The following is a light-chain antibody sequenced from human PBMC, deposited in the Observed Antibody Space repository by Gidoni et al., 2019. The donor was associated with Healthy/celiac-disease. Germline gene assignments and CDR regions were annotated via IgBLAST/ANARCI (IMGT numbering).Light chain of an antibody. CDR3: CSYAGSLVV. J-gene: IGLJ2*01. V-gene: IGLV2-11*01. CDR1: SSDVGGYNY. CDR2: DVS. Sequence: SPGQSVTISCTGTSSDVGGYNYVSWYQQHPGKAPKLMIYDVSKRPSGVPDRFSGSKSGNTASLTISGLQAEDEADYYCCSYAGSLVVFGGGTKLTVL.